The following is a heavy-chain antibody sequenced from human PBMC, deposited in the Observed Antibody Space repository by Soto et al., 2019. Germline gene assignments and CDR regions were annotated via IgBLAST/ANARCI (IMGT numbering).Heavy chain of an antibody. CDR2: IHSDGSST. J-gene: IGHJ3*02. Sequence: GGSLRLSCAASGFTLSYYWMHWVRQAPGQGLVWVSRIHSDGSSTTYADSVKGRFTISRDNAKNSLYLQMNSLRAEDTAVYCCARLRTHYGDYVSAFDIWGQGTMVTVSS. D-gene: IGHD4-17*01. CDR3: ARLRTHYGDYVSAFDI. V-gene: IGHV3-74*01. CDR1: GFTLSYYW.